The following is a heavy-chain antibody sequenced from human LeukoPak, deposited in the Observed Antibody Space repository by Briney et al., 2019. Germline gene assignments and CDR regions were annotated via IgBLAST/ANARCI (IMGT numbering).Heavy chain of an antibody. J-gene: IGHJ4*02. CDR1: GGSISSYY. Sequence: SETLSLTCTVSGGSISSYYWSWIRQPPGKGLEWIGYIYYSGSTNYNPSLKSRVTISVDTSKNQFSLKLSPVAAADTAVYYCARGRGGVINYWGQGTLVTVSS. CDR3: ARGRGGVINY. CDR2: IYYSGST. D-gene: IGHD3-10*01. V-gene: IGHV4-59*01.